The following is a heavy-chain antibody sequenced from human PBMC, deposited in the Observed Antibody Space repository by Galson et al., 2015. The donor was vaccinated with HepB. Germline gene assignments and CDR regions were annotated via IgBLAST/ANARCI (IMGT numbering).Heavy chain of an antibody. CDR3: ARAPGGRFGPSPFDY. Sequence: SVKVSCKSSGYTFTSYAMHWVRQAPGQRLEWMGWINAGNGNTKYSQKFQGRVTITRDTSASTAYMELSSLRSEDTAVYYCARAPGGRFGPSPFDYWGQGTLVTDSS. D-gene: IGHD3-10*01. CDR1: GYTFTSYA. CDR2: INAGNGNT. V-gene: IGHV1-3*01. J-gene: IGHJ4*02.